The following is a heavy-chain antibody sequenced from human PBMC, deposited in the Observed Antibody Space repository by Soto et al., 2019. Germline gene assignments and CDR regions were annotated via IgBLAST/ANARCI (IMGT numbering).Heavy chain of an antibody. V-gene: IGHV3-15*07. Sequence: EVQLVESGGGLVPPGGSLRLSCATSGFIFTDAWMNWVRQAPGKGLEWVGRVKTTAQGETKDYAAPVKGRFTISRDDSRNTLHLQMTRLRTEDTAVYYFTTGSYEGYWGQGVLVTVAS. J-gene: IGHJ4*02. CDR2: VKTTAQGETK. D-gene: IGHD3-3*01. CDR1: GFIFTDAW. CDR3: TTGSYEGY.